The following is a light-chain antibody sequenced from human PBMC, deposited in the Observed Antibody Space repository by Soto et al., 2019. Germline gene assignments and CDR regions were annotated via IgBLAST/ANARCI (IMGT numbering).Light chain of an antibody. CDR2: SAS. CDR3: QQYGSSPFT. CDR1: QSVSSSY. V-gene: IGKV3-20*01. J-gene: IGKJ3*01. Sequence: EIVLTQSPGTLSLSPGERATLSCRASQSVSSSYLAWYQQKPGQAPRLLIYSASSRATGIPDRFSGSGSGTDFTLTISRLVPEDFAVYYCQQYGSSPFTFGPGTKVDIK.